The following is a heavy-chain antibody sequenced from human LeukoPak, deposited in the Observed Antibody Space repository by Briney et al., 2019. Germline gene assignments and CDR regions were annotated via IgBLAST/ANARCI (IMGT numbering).Heavy chain of an antibody. V-gene: IGHV3-33*01. CDR2: IGHDGSYQ. D-gene: IGHD3-16*01. CDR3: VRDLGVGSYGDY. CDR1: GFTFSSFG. Sequence: GGSLRLSCAASGFTFSSFGMHWVRQAPGKGLERMAVIGHDGSYQQFADSVKGRFTISRDNSKNTLYPQMNNLRGEDTAVYYCVRDLGVGSYGDYWGQGTLVTVSS. J-gene: IGHJ4*02.